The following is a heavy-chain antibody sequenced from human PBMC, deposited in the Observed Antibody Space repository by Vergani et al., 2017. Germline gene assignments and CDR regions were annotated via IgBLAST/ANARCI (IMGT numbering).Heavy chain of an antibody. Sequence: EVQLVESGGGLVKPGGSLRLSCAASGFTFSSYSMNWVRQAPGKGLEWVSSISSSSSYIYYADSVKGRFTISRDNAKNSLYLQMNSLKTEDTAVYYCTTGIAAEPDYWGQGTLVTVSS. J-gene: IGHJ4*02. CDR1: GFTFSSYS. CDR3: TTGIAAEPDY. D-gene: IGHD6-13*01. V-gene: IGHV3-21*03. CDR2: ISSSSSYI.